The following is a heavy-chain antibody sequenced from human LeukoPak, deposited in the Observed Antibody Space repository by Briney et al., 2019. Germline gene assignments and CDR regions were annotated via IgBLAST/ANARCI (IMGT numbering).Heavy chain of an antibody. J-gene: IGHJ3*02. CDR3: ARDRGFSGSYEGAFDI. CDR1: GFTFDDYG. V-gene: IGHV3-20*04. Sequence: GGSLRLSCAASGFTFDDYGMSWVRQAPGKGLEWVSGINWNGGSTGYADFVKGRFTISRDNAKNSLYLQMNSLRAEDTALYYCARDRGFSGSYEGAFDIWGQGTMVTVSS. D-gene: IGHD1-26*01. CDR2: INWNGGST.